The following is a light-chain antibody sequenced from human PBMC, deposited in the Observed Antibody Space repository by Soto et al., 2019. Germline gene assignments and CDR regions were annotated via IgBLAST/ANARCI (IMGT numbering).Light chain of an antibody. CDR2: AAS. CDR3: QQVKSYPWT. CDR1: QGISNF. Sequence: DIQMTQSPSFLTASLGDRATIPCRASQGISNFLAWYQQKPGKAPKLLIYAASTLQSGVPSRFRGSGSGTEFTLTISNLLPEDLATYYCQQVKSYPWTFGQGTKVDIK. V-gene: IGKV1-9*01. J-gene: IGKJ1*01.